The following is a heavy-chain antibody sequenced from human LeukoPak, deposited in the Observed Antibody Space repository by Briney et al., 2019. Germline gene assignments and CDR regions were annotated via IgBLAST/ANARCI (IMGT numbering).Heavy chain of an antibody. D-gene: IGHD3-3*01. V-gene: IGHV1-46*01. CDR3: ARNSRRAYDFWSGYTRPYYYYYYMDV. Sequence: ASVKVSCKASGYTFTSYYMHWVRQAPGQGLEWMGIINPSGGSTSYAQKFQGRVTMTRDMSTSTVYMELSSLRSEDTAVYYCARNSRRAYDFWSGYTRPYYYYYYMDVWGKGTTVTVSS. CDR2: INPSGGST. J-gene: IGHJ6*03. CDR1: GYTFTSYY.